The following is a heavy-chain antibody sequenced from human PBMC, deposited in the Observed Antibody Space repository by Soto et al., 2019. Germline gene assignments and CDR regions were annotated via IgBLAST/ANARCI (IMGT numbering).Heavy chain of an antibody. CDR1: SGAMGRAGSY. V-gene: IGHV4-31*03. Sequence: SETLSLTCTVSSGAMGRAGSYWSWIRQFPGKGLEWIGYIHYDGTTYYNPSLASRVSVSADTSKNHFSLNLTSVTAADSAVYYCARAKEQLISLDYWGQGTLVTVSS. D-gene: IGHD1-1*01. CDR2: IHYDGTT. CDR3: ARAKEQLISLDY. J-gene: IGHJ4*02.